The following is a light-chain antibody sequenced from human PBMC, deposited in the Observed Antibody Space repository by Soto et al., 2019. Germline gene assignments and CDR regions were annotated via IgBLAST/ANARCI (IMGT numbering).Light chain of an antibody. CDR1: QSLLHSNGYNY. CDR2: LGS. V-gene: IGKV2-28*01. CDR3: MQALQAPYT. J-gene: IGKJ2*01. Sequence: DMVMTQSPLSLPVTPGEPASISCRSSQSLLHSNGYNYLDWYLQKPGQSPQLLIFLGSNRASGGPDRFSGSGSGTDCTLKISRVEAEDVGVYYCMQALQAPYTFGLGTKLEIK.